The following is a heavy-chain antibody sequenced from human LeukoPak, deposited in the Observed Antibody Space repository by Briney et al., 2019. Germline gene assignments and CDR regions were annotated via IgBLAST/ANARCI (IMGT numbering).Heavy chain of an antibody. D-gene: IGHD3-10*01. Sequence: SGPTLVKPSETLSLTCTVSGGSISSYYWSWLRQPPGKGLEWIGYIYYSGSTNYNPSLKSRVTISVDTSKNQFSLKLSSVTAADTAVYYCARAIRPHPYYGSGSYYNVDYYYYMDVWGKGTTVTVSS. CDR1: GGSISSYY. CDR3: ARAIRPHPYYGSGSYYNVDYYYYMDV. V-gene: IGHV4-59*01. J-gene: IGHJ6*03. CDR2: IYYSGST.